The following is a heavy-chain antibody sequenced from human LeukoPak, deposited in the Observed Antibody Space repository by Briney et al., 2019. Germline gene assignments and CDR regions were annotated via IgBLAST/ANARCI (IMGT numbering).Heavy chain of an antibody. V-gene: IGHV4-30-2*01. CDR2: IYHSGNT. J-gene: IGHJ5*02. CDR1: VGSISSGSYS. D-gene: IGHD4-17*01. Sequence: SETLSLTCTVSVGSISSGSYSWSWIRQAPGRGLEWIGYIYHSGNTYYNPSLKSRVTISIDRSKSQFSLKLTSVTAADTAVYYCARFYGDFYNWFDPWGQGALVIVSS. CDR3: ARFYGDFYNWFDP.